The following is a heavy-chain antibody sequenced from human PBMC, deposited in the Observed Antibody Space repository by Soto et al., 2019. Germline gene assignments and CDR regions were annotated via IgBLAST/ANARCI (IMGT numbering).Heavy chain of an antibody. Sequence: PGGSLRLSCAASGFTFSSYAMSWVRQAPGKGLEWVSAISGSGGSTYYADSVKGRFTISRDNSKNTLYLQMNSLRAEDTAVYYCAEASGMLHHNWFDPWGQGTLVTVSS. J-gene: IGHJ5*02. V-gene: IGHV3-23*01. D-gene: IGHD2-8*01. CDR3: AEASGMLHHNWFDP. CDR1: GFTFSSYA. CDR2: ISGSGGST.